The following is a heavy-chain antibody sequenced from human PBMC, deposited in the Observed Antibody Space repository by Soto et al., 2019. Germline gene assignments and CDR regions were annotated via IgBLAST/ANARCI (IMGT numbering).Heavy chain of an antibody. V-gene: IGHV4-61*01. CDR2: IYYSGST. CDR1: GGSVSSGSYY. J-gene: IGHJ4*02. D-gene: IGHD3-3*01. CDR3: ARFLFYYDFWSGYNPMDYFDY. Sequence: PSETLSLTCTVSGGSVSSGSYYWSWIRQPPGKGLEWIGYIYYSGSTNYNPSLKSRVTISVDTSKNQFSLKLSSVTAADTAVYYCARFLFYYDFWSGYNPMDYFDYWGQGTLGTVPQ.